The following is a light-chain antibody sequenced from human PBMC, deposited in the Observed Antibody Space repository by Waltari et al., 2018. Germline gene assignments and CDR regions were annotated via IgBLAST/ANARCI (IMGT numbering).Light chain of an antibody. CDR1: SSDVGGHNF. CDR2: GVT. J-gene: IGLJ2*01. Sequence: QSALTQPASVSGSPGQSITISCPGTSSDVGGHNFVSWYQQHPGKAPKLIIFGVTNRPSGISDRFSGSKSGNTASLTISGLQAEDEGDYYCSSYRSSAIVVFGGGTKLSVL. V-gene: IGLV2-14*03. CDR3: SSYRSSAIVV.